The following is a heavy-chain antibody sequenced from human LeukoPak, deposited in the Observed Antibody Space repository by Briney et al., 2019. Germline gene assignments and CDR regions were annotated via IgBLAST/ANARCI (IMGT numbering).Heavy chain of an antibody. J-gene: IGHJ3*02. Sequence: GGSLRLSCAASGFTFSSYGMHWVRQAPGKGLEWVAFIRYDGSNKYYADSVKGRFTISRDNSKNTLYLQMNSLRAEDTAVYYCARPGAAQGAFDIWGQGTMVTVSS. CDR2: IRYDGSNK. D-gene: IGHD7-27*01. CDR3: ARPGAAQGAFDI. CDR1: GFTFSSYG. V-gene: IGHV3-30*02.